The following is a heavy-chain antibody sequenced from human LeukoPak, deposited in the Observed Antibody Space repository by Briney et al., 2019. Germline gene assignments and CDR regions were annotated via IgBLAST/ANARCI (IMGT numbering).Heavy chain of an antibody. J-gene: IGHJ3*02. V-gene: IGHV4-61*02. CDR2: LHTSGST. CDR1: GGSISSGNYY. Sequence: SQTLSLTCTVSGGSISSGNYYWSWVRQPAGKGLQWIGRLHTSGSTDYNPSLGSRVTISVDTSENQFSLKLRSMTAADTAVYYCARDRGGIVGDTNAFDIWGQGTMVTVSS. CDR3: ARDRGGIVGDTNAFDI. D-gene: IGHD1-26*01.